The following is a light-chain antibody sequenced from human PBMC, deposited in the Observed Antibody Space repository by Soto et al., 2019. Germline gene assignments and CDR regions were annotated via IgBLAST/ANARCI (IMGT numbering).Light chain of an antibody. V-gene: IGKV3-15*01. J-gene: IGKJ5*01. Sequence: EIVMTPSPATLSVSPGGRATFSCRASQSIGDTSAWSQLPPPQAPRILIYGASTRATGIRATLSGRGSGTEFTLPTSIMEPEELAASYCQKDNNWPRTVGSGTRREIK. CDR3: QKDNNWPRT. CDR2: GAS. CDR1: QSIGDT.